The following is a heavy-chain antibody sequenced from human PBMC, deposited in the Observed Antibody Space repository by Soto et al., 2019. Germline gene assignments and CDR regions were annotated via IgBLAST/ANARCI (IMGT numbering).Heavy chain of an antibody. CDR3: AKIGYSGSPLYYYYMDV. CDR2: ISGSGGST. V-gene: IGHV3-23*01. CDR1: GFTFSSYA. D-gene: IGHD5-12*01. Sequence: GGSLRLSCAASGFTFSSYAMSWVRQAPGKGLEWVSAISGSGGSTYYADSVKGRFTISRDNSKNTLYLQMNSLRAEDTAVYYCAKIGYSGSPLYYYYMDVWGKGTTVTVSS. J-gene: IGHJ6*03.